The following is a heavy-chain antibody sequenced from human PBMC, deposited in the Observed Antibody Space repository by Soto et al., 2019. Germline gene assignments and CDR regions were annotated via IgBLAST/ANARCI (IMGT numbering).Heavy chain of an antibody. J-gene: IGHJ4*02. CDR1: GSTLSIYG. CDR2: ISYDGSNK. D-gene: IGHD3-10*01. V-gene: IGHV3-30*18. CDR3: AKDRAAAGSRGLDY. Sequence: GGSLRLSCAASGSTLSIYGMQWVRQAPGKGLEWVALISYDGSNKYFADSVKGRFTISRDNSKNTLYLQMNSLRAEDTAVYYCAKDRAAAGSRGLDYWGQGTLVTVSS.